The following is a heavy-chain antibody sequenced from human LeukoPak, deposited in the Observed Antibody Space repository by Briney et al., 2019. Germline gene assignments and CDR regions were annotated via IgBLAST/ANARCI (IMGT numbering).Heavy chain of an antibody. V-gene: IGHV3-23*01. D-gene: IGHD3-10*01. J-gene: IGHJ4*02. Sequence: PGGSLRLSCAASGFTFSSYAMSWVRQAPGKGLEWVSAISGGGGSTYYADSVKGRFTISRDNSKNTLYLQMNSLRAEDTAVYYCAKDRGRGTMVRGVIITLTDYWGQGTLVTVSS. CDR3: AKDRGRGTMVRGVIITLTDY. CDR1: GFTFSSYA. CDR2: ISGGGGST.